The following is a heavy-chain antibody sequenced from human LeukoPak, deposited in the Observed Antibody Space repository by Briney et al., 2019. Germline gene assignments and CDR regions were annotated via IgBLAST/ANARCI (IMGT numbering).Heavy chain of an antibody. D-gene: IGHD3-10*01. J-gene: IGHJ4*02. CDR2: MNPNSGNT. Sequence: GASVKVSCKASGYTFTSYDINWVRQATGQGLEWMGWMNPNSGNTGYAQKFQGRVTMTRNTSISTAYMELSSLRSEDTAVYYCARAAWFGEYAPFDYWGQGTLVTVSS. CDR1: GYTFTSYD. V-gene: IGHV1-8*01. CDR3: ARAAWFGEYAPFDY.